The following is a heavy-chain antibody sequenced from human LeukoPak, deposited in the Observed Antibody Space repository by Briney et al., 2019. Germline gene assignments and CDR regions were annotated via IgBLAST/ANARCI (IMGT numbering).Heavy chain of an antibody. CDR1: GGTLSSYA. J-gene: IGHJ4*02. CDR3: AREPYAEINYFDY. D-gene: IGHD2-2*01. V-gene: IGHV1-69*05. CDR2: IIPIFGTA. Sequence: GASVKVSCKASGGTLSSYAISWVRQAPGQGLEWMGGIIPIFGTANYAQKFQGRITITTDESTSTAYMEPSSLRSEDTAVYYCAREPYAEINYFDYWGQGTLVTVSS.